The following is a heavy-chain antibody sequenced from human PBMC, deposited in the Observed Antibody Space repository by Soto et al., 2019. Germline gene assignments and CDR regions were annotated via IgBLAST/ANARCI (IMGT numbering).Heavy chain of an antibody. CDR2: ISTSGSYK. CDR1: GFTFSTYD. V-gene: IGHV3-21*06. Sequence: PGGSLRLSCAASGFTFSTYDMNWVRQAPGKGLEWVSTISTSGSYKYYADSVKGRFTISRDDAKNSLYLQMNSLGVEDTAVYYCAKDLRSRPLRYFDLWGPGSLVTVS. CDR3: AKDLRSRPLRYFDL. J-gene: IGHJ2*01. D-gene: IGHD6-13*01.